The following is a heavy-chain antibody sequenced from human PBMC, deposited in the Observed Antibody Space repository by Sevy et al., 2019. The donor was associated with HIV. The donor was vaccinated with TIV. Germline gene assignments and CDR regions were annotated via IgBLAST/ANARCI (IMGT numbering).Heavy chain of an antibody. J-gene: IGHJ4*02. V-gene: IGHV5-51*01. CDR3: GRGVLASYFDY. D-gene: IGHD2-8*01. CDR1: GYNFPNYG. CDR2: IYPGDSDV. Sequence: GESLKISCKGSGYNFPNYGIAWVRQMPGKDLEWMGIIYPGDSDVRYSPSFQGQVTFSADKSISTAYLQWSSLKASDSAIYYCGRGVLASYFDYWGQGTLVTVS.